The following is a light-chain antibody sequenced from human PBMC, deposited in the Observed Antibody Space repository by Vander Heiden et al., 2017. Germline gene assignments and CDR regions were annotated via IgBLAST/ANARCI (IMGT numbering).Light chain of an antibody. CDR2: ANT. CDR1: FSNIWARFD. V-gene: IGLV1-40*01. CDR3: QSYDISLSGSI. J-gene: IGLJ2*01. Sequence: QSLLTQPPSVSGAPGQPVTTPRPGRFSNIWARFDVHWYQQLPGTAAKLLIYANTNRPAGGPDRFAGAKSGTSASLAIAGRQAEDEDDYYCQSYDISLSGSIFGGGTKVTVL.